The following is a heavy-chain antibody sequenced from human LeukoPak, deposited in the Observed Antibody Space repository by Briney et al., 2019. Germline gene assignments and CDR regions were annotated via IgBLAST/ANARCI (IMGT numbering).Heavy chain of an antibody. Sequence: GGSLRLSCAASGFTFSSYDMHWVRQATGKGLEWVSAIGTAGDTYYPGSVKDRFTISRENAKNSLYLQMNSLRAGDTAVYYCARAGYSSGSGYYYYGMDVWGQGTTVTVSS. D-gene: IGHD6-19*01. CDR1: GFTFSSYD. J-gene: IGHJ6*02. CDR3: ARAGYSSGSGYYYYGMDV. V-gene: IGHV3-13*01. CDR2: IGTAGDT.